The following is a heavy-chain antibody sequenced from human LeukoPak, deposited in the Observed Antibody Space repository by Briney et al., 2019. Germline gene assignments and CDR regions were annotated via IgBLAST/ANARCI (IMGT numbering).Heavy chain of an antibody. V-gene: IGHV4-4*02. D-gene: IGHD3-9*01. J-gene: IGHJ5*02. CDR1: GGSISSTNW. CDR2: IFQSGDS. Sequence: PSGTLSLTCAVSGGSISSTNWWSWVRQPPGKGLEWIGEIFQSGDSNYNPSLKNRVTISIDKSKNQLFLKLTSVTAAVTAVYYCARVDLRHYDRLYAFDTWGQGILVTVSS. CDR3: ARVDLRHYDRLYAFDT.